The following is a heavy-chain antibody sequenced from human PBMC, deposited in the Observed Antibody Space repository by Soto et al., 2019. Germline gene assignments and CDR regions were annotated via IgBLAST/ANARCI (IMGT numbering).Heavy chain of an antibody. Sequence: SETLSLTCTVSDAYISGFYWSWIRKSAGKGLEWMGYIYYTGKTYYNPSLESRLTMSVDRSKNQFSLRLTSVTAADTAVYFCGRDLTSNANCIDPWGQGTLVTVSS. D-gene: IGHD2-2*01. J-gene: IGHJ5*02. V-gene: IGHV4-59*06. CDR1: DAYISGFY. CDR3: GRDLTSNANCIDP. CDR2: IYYTGKT.